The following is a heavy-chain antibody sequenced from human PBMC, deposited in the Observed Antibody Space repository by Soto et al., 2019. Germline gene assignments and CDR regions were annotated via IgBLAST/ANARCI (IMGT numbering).Heavy chain of an antibody. CDR1: GFTFSSYG. Sequence: GGSLRLSCAASGFTFSSYGMHWVRQAPGKGLEWVAVISYDGSNKYYADSVKGRFTISRDNSKNTLYLQMNSLRAEDTAVYYCAKVKDGYPLLYTGFDYWGQGTLVTVSS. D-gene: IGHD2-2*02. CDR3: AKVKDGYPLLYTGFDY. V-gene: IGHV3-30*18. J-gene: IGHJ4*02. CDR2: ISYDGSNK.